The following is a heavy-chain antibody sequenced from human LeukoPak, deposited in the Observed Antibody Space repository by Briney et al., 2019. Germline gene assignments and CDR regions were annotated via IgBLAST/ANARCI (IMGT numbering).Heavy chain of an antibody. J-gene: IGHJ4*02. D-gene: IGHD3-10*01. V-gene: IGHV4-59*12. CDR1: GGSISSYY. Sequence: SETLSLTCTVSGGSISSYYWSWIRQPPGKGLEWIGYIYYSGSTNYNPSLKSRVTMSVDTSKNQFSLKLSSVTAADTAVYYCARSPHYYGSGSLDYWGQGTLVTVSS. CDR2: IYYSGST. CDR3: ARSPHYYGSGSLDY.